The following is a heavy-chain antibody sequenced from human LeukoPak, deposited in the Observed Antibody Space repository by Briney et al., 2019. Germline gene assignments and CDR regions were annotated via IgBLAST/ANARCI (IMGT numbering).Heavy chain of an antibody. V-gene: IGHV3-74*01. CDR2: IYSDGSDT. J-gene: IGHJ3*01. CDR3: ATDSGHAFSF. D-gene: IGHD3-10*01. CDR1: GFTFNTAW. Sequence: GGSLRLSCAASGFTFNTAWMHWVRQAPGKGLVWVSRIYSDGSDTTYADSVKGRFTISRDNARNTLYLQMSSLRAEDTAVYYCATDSGHAFSFWGQGTMVTVSS.